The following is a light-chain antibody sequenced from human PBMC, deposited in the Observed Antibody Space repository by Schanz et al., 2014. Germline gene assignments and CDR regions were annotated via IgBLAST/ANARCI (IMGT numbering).Light chain of an antibody. CDR1: SSDVGSYNF. CDR3: SSYTTSSTWV. CDR2: EDT. J-gene: IGLJ3*02. Sequence: QSVLTQPASVSGSPGQSITISCTGASSDVGSYNFVSWYQQHPGKAPKVMIYEDTKRPSEVSDRFSGSKSGNTASLTISGLQAEDEADYYCSSYTTSSTWVFGGGTKLTVL. V-gene: IGLV2-14*02.